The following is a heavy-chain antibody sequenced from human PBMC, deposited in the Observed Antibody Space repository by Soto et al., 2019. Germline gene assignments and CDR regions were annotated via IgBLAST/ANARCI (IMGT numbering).Heavy chain of an antibody. CDR2: ISAYNGNT. CDR1: GHTFTSYG. V-gene: IGHV1-18*01. D-gene: IGHD3-22*01. J-gene: IGHJ6*02. CDR3: ARDNYYDSSGYYPDYYYYYGMDV. Sequence: EASVKVSCKASGHTFTSYGISWVRQAPGQGLEWMGWISAYNGNTNYAQKLQGRVTMTTDTSTSTAYMELRSLRSDDTAVYYCARDNYYDSSGYYPDYYYYYGMDVWGQGTTVTVSS.